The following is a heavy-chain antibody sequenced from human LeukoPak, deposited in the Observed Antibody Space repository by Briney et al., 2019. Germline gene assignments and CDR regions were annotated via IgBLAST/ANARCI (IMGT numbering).Heavy chain of an antibody. D-gene: IGHD4-11*01. CDR2: GDGDGSNS. CDR3: EYSIHFEN. CDR1: GVTLSSNG. Sequence: GGSLRLSCEASGVTLSSNGLHWVRQAPGKGLVWVSRGDGDGSNSTYADSVTGRFTISRDNAKNTLYLQMNSLTGEDTAVYYCEYSIHFENTGQG. J-gene: IGHJ4*02. V-gene: IGHV3-74*03.